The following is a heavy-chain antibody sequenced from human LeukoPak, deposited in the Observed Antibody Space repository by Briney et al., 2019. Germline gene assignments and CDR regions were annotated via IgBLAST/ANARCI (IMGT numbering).Heavy chain of an antibody. V-gene: IGHV4-31*03. Sequence: SQTLSLTCTVSGGPINTGYYWNWIRPHPGKGREWIGQISDSGNTNYNPSLKGRVTMSVDTSQNQFSLKLSSVTAAGTAVYYCARGDDHFDYWGQGSLVTVSS. CDR2: ISDSGNT. J-gene: IGHJ4*02. CDR1: GGPINTGYY. CDR3: ARGDDHFDY.